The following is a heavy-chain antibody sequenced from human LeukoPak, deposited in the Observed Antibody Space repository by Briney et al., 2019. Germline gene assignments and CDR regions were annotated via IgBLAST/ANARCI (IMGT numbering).Heavy chain of an antibody. CDR1: GFSFSSYD. Sequence: QTGGSLRLSCAASGFSFSSYDMHWVRQAPGEGLEYVSAISSNGVNTYYANSVKGRFSISRDNSKNTLYLQMGSLRAEDMAVYYCARKGDSNAFDIWGQGTMVTVSS. V-gene: IGHV3-64*01. CDR2: ISSNGVNT. D-gene: IGHD2-21*02. J-gene: IGHJ3*02. CDR3: ARKGDSNAFDI.